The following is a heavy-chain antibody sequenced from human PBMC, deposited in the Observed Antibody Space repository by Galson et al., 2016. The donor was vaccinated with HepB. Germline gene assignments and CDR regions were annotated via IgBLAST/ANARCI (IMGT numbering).Heavy chain of an antibody. CDR2: IWDNVRNK. CDR3: ARDSEGGPNDFDY. D-gene: IGHD1-26*01. J-gene: IGHJ4*02. V-gene: IGHV3-33*01. CDR1: GFSVSRFG. Sequence: SLRLSCAASGFSVSRFGMHWVRQAPGKGLEWVAIIWDNVRNKQYTDSVKGRFTISSDSSENRVYLQMNSLSAEDTAVYYCARDSEGGPNDFDYWGQGTLVTVSS.